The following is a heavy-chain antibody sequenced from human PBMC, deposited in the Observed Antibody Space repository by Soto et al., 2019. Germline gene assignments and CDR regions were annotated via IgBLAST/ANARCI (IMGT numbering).Heavy chain of an antibody. V-gene: IGHV3-7*01. D-gene: IGHD4-17*01. CDR3: ARGDDYGDYLVDY. CDR1: GFTFSSYW. Sequence: EVQLVESGGGLVQPGGSLRLSCAASGFTFSSYWMSWVRQAPGKGLEWVANIKQDGSEKYYVDSVKGRFTISRDNAKNSLYLQMNSLRAEDTAVYYCARGDDYGDYLVDYWGQGTLVTVSS. J-gene: IGHJ4*02. CDR2: IKQDGSEK.